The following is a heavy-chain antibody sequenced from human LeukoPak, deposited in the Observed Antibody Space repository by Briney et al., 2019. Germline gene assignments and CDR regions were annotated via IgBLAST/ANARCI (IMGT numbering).Heavy chain of an antibody. J-gene: IGHJ4*02. D-gene: IGHD5-24*01. CDR1: EFTFSSYW. Sequence: GGSLRLSCAASEFTFSSYWMSWVRQAPGKGLEWVANIKQDGSEKYYVDSVKGRFTVSRDNAKNSLYLQMNSLRAEDTALYYCAKGHHRRDGYRYYFDYWGQGTLVTVSS. CDR3: AKGHHRRDGYRYYFDY. CDR2: IKQDGSEK. V-gene: IGHV3-7*03.